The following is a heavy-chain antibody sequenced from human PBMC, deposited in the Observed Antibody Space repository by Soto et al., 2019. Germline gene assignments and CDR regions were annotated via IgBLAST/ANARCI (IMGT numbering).Heavy chain of an antibody. V-gene: IGHV3-7*03. CDR2: IKSDGSDK. Sequence: EVQLMESGGGLVQPGGSLTLSCAASGFTFSNYWMSWVRQAPGMGLEWVANIKSDGSDKYYVDSVKGRFTISRDNTKNSLSLQMNSLRAEDTAVYYCARDRYSSSLLDFWGQGTMVTVSS. D-gene: IGHD6-13*01. CDR1: GFTFSNYW. CDR3: ARDRYSSSLLDF. J-gene: IGHJ3*01.